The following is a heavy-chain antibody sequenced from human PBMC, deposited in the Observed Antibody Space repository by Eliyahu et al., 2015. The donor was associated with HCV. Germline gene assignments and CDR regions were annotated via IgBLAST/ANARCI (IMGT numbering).Heavy chain of an antibody. CDR1: GGSVSXGSYY. CDR3: ARAGIVPAARWEPAPLYYFDY. D-gene: IGHD2-2*01. V-gene: IGHV4-61*01. J-gene: IGHJ4*02. CDR2: IYYSGST. Sequence: QVQLQESGPGLVKPSETLSLTCTVSGGSVSXGSYYWSWIRQPPGKGLEWIGYIYYSGSTNYNPSLKSRVTISVDTSKNQFSLKLSSVTAADTAVYYCARAGIVPAARWEPAPLYYFDYWGQGTLVTVSS.